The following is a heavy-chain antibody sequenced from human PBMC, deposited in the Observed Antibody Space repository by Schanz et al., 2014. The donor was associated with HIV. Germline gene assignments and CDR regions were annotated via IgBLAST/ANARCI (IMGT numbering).Heavy chain of an antibody. CDR3: ARSPDWAGTDAFDI. Sequence: QVQLVESGGDVVQPGRSLRLSCAASGFTFRSYGMHWVRQAPGKGLEWVADISSDGTNKYYADSVKGRFTISRDNSKNTLYLQMNSLRAEDTAIYYCARSPDWAGTDAFDIWGQGTMVTVSS. J-gene: IGHJ3*02. CDR2: ISSDGTNK. D-gene: IGHD6-19*01. V-gene: IGHV3-30*03. CDR1: GFTFRSYG.